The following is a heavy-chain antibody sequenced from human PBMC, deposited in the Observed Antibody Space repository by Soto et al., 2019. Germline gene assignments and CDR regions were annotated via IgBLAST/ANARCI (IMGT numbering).Heavy chain of an antibody. CDR1: GGSISSGGYS. Sequence: QLQLQESGSGLVKPSQTLSLTCAVSGGSISSGGYSWSWIRQPPGKGLEWIGYIYDSGSTYYNPSLKSRVTISVDRSKNQFSPKLSSVTAADTAVYYCARAHYGDYGYGMDVWGQGTTVTVSS. CDR2: IYDSGST. V-gene: IGHV4-30-2*01. J-gene: IGHJ6*02. CDR3: ARAHYGDYGYGMDV. D-gene: IGHD4-17*01.